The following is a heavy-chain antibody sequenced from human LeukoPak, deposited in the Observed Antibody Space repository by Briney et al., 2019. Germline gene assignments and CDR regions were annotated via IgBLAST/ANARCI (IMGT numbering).Heavy chain of an antibody. V-gene: IGHV3-9*01. CDR2: ITWNSDTI. D-gene: IGHD3-22*01. CDR3: ARAPTYYYDSSGYRKGAFDI. CDR1: GFTFDDYV. J-gene: IGHJ3*02. Sequence: GGSLRLSCAASGFTFDDYVMHWVRQAPGKGLEWVSGITWNSDTIAYADSVKGRFTISRDNSKNTLYLQMNSLRAEDTAVYYCARAPTYYYDSSGYRKGAFDIWGQGTMVTVSS.